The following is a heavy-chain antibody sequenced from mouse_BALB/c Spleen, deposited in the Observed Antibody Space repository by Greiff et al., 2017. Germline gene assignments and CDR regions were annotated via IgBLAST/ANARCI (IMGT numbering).Heavy chain of an antibody. V-gene: IGHV2-9-2*01. CDR1: GFSLTSYD. CDR3: VRDDYDGRKCAY. D-gene: IGHD2-4*01. Sequence: QVQLKQSGPGLVAPSQSLSITCTVSGFSLTSYDISWIRQPPGKGLEWLGVIWTGGGTNYNSAFMSRLSISKDNSKSQVFLKMNSLQTDDTAIYYCVRDDYDGRKCAYWGQGTLVTVSA. CDR2: IWTGGGT. J-gene: IGHJ3*01.